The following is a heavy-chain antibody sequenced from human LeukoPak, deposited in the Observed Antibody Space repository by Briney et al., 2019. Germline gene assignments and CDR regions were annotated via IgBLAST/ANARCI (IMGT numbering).Heavy chain of an antibody. Sequence: ASVKVSCKASGYAFSNYGISWVRQAPGQGLEWMGRISPYNGNTDYAQNLQGRVTMTTDTSTSTVYMELRGLRSDDTAVYYCARDRSTSDYWGQGTLVTVSS. D-gene: IGHD2-2*01. CDR2: ISPYNGNT. CDR3: ARDRSTSDY. J-gene: IGHJ4*02. CDR1: GYAFSNYG. V-gene: IGHV1-18*04.